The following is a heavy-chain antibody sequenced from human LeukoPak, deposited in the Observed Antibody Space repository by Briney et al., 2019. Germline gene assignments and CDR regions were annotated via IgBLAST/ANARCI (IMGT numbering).Heavy chain of an antibody. D-gene: IGHD6-13*01. Sequence: PGGSLRLSCAASGFTFSSYEMNWVRQAPGKGLEWVSYISSSGSTIYYADSVKGRFTISRDNSKNTLYLQMNSLRAEDTAVYYCASDRYSSSWFNLWGQGTLVTVSS. CDR1: GFTFSSYE. CDR2: ISSSGSTI. J-gene: IGHJ4*02. V-gene: IGHV3-48*03. CDR3: ASDRYSSSWFNL.